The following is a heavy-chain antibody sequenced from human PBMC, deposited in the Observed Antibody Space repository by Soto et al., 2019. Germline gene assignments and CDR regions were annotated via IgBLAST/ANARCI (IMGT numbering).Heavy chain of an antibody. Sequence: SLKVSCKASGGTFSSYAISWVRQAPGQGLEWMGGIIPIFGTANYAQKFQGRVTITADESTSTAYMELSSLRSEDTAVYYCARDSFGQWLVSDAFDIWGQGTMVTVSS. J-gene: IGHJ3*02. CDR3: ARDSFGQWLVSDAFDI. CDR2: IIPIFGTA. V-gene: IGHV1-69*13. CDR1: GGTFSSYA. D-gene: IGHD6-19*01.